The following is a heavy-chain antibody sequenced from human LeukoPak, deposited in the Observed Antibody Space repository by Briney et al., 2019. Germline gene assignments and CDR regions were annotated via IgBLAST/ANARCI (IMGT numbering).Heavy chain of an antibody. CDR3: ARGRSWVLWELPGS. D-gene: IGHD1-26*01. CDR2: INPTSGDT. CDR1: GYIFTDYY. V-gene: IGHV1-2*02. Sequence: ASVKVSCKASGYIFTDYYMHWVRQAPRQGLEWMGWINPTSGDTKFAQKFQGRVTMTRDPSISTAYMELNRLRSDDTAVYYCARGRSWVLWELPGSWGQGTLVTVSS. J-gene: IGHJ4*02.